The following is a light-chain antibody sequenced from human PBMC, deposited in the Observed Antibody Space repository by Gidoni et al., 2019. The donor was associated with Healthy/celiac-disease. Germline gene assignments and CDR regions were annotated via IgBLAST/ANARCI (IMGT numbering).Light chain of an antibody. J-gene: IGLJ2*01. CDR3: QSADSSGALVV. CDR2: TYS. V-gene: IGLV3-25*03. CDR1: ALPKHY. Sequence: SYELTQPPSVSVSPGQTARITCSGDALPKHYAYWYQQKPGQAPVLVMYTYSARPSGIPERFSGSSSVTTGTLTISGVQAEDEADYYCQSADSSGALVVFGGGTKLTVL.